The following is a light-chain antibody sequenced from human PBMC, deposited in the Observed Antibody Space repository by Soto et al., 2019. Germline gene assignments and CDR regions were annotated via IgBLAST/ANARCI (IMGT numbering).Light chain of an antibody. CDR1: QSISNF. J-gene: IGKJ1*01. CDR2: AAS. CDR3: QQSYSTPRT. V-gene: IGKV1-39*01. Sequence: DIQMTQSPSSLSASVVDRVTITCRASQSISNFLNWYQQKPGKAPKLLIYAASSFQSGVPSRFSGSGSGTDFTLTISSLQPEDFATYYCQQSYSTPRTFGQGTKV.